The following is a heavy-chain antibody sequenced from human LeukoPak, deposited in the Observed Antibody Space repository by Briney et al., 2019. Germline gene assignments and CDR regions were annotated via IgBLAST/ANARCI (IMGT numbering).Heavy chain of an antibody. CDR1: GFTFDDYT. D-gene: IGHD5-12*01. CDR3: AKDGGGYDLYYYYYYMDV. CDR2: ISWDGGST. V-gene: IGHV3-43*01. Sequence: GGSLRLSCAASGFTFDDYTMHWVRQAPGKGLECVSLISWDGGSTYYADSVKGRFTISRDNSKNSLYLQMNSLRTEDTALYYCAKDGGGYDLYYYYYYMDVWGKGTTVTVSS. J-gene: IGHJ6*03.